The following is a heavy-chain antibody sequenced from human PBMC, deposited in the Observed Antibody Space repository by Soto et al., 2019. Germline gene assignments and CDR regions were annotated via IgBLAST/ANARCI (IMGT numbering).Heavy chain of an antibody. J-gene: IGHJ4*02. CDR3: AKAYFLWSSEQTYYFYY. CDR2: ISGSGGRS. CDR1: GFTFSNYA. Sequence: GGSLRLSCAASGFTFSNYAMTWVRQGPGKGLEWVSGISGSGGRSYYADSVKGRFTISRDNSKSTLYLQMNSLRAEDTAVYYCAKAYFLWSSEQTYYFYYWGQGTPVTVSS. D-gene: IGHD3-10*01. V-gene: IGHV3-23*01.